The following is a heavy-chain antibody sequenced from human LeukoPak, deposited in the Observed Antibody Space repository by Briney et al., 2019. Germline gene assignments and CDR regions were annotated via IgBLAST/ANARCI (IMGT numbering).Heavy chain of an antibody. Sequence: KSSETLSLTCAVYGGPFSGYYWSWIRQPPGKGLEWIGEINHSGSTNYNPSLKSRVTISVDTSKNQFSLKLSSVTAADTAVYYCARGWKSSSSLVEFDYWGQGTLVTVSS. CDR1: GGPFSGYY. CDR2: INHSGST. CDR3: ARGWKSSSSLVEFDY. V-gene: IGHV4-34*01. D-gene: IGHD6-6*01. J-gene: IGHJ4*02.